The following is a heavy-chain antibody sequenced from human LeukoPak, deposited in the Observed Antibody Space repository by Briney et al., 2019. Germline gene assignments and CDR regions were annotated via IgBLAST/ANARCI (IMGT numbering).Heavy chain of an antibody. D-gene: IGHD4-17*01. CDR1: GYTFTSYD. V-gene: IGHV1-8*01. Sequence: ASVKVSCKASGYTFTSYDINWVRQATGQGLEWMGWMNPNSGNTGYAQKFQGRVTMTRDTSTSTVYMELSSLRSEDTAVYYCARTFYGDYALDYWGQGTLVTVSS. CDR2: MNPNSGNT. CDR3: ARTFYGDYALDY. J-gene: IGHJ4*02.